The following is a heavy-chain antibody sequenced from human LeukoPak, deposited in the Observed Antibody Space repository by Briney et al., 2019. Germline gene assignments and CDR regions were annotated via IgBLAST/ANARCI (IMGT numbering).Heavy chain of an antibody. V-gene: IGHV4-61*02. CDR1: GGSISSSSYY. J-gene: IGHJ4*02. CDR3: AREPRFVDQLPLGIDY. D-gene: IGHD2-2*01. CDR2: IYTSGST. Sequence: PSETLSLTCTVSGGSISSSSYYWSWIRQPAGKGLEWIGRIYTSGSTNYNPSLKSRVTMSVDTSKNQFSLKLSSVTAADTAVYYCAREPRFVDQLPLGIDYWGQGTLVTVSS.